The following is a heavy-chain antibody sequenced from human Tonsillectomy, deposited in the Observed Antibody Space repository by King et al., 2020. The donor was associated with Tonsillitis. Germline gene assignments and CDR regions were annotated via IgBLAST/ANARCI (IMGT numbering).Heavy chain of an antibody. CDR3: ARGLFPYYYYMDV. CDR1: GGSFSGYY. Sequence: VQLQQWGAGLLKPSETLSLTCAVYGGSFSGYYWSWSRQPPGRGLECVGEIKHSGSTNYKPSLKSPVTISVDTSKNQFSLKLSSVTAADTAVYYCARGLFPYYYYMDVWGKGTTVTVSS. CDR2: IKHSGST. V-gene: IGHV4-34*01. J-gene: IGHJ6*03.